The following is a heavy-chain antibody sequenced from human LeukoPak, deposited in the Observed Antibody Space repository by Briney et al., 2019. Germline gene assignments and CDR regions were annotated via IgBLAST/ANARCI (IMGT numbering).Heavy chain of an antibody. CDR3: ARDLVGSGLFDY. V-gene: IGHV3-53*01. D-gene: IGHD6-19*01. CDR2: IYSGGST. CDR1: GFTVSSNY. J-gene: IGHJ4*02. Sequence: GGSLRLSCAASGFTVSSNYMSWVRQAPRKGLEGVSVIYSGGSTYYADSVKGRFTISRDNSKNTLYLQMNSLRAEDTAVYYCARDLVGSGLFDYWGQGTLVTVSS.